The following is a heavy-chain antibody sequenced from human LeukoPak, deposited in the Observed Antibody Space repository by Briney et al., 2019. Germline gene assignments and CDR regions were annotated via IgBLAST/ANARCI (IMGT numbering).Heavy chain of an antibody. CDR2: IIPIFGTA. CDR3: ARHHSNYYYYYMDV. J-gene: IGHJ6*03. V-gene: IGHV1-69*05. Sequence: ASVKVSCKASGGTFSSYAISWVRQAPGQGLEWMGGIIPIFGTANYAQKFQGRVTITTDESTSTAYMELSGLRSEDTAVYYCARHHSNYYYYYMDVWGKGTTVTVSS. CDR1: GGTFSSYA. D-gene: IGHD4-11*01.